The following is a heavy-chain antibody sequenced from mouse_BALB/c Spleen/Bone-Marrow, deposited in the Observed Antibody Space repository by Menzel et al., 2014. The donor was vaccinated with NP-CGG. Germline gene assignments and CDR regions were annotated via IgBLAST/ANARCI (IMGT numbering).Heavy chain of an antibody. CDR3: ARDKGRVFFDY. CDR1: GFTFTDYY. V-gene: IGHV7-3*02. Sequence: EVQLQESGGALVQPGGSLRPSCATSGFTFTDYYMNWVRQPPGKALEWLGFIRNKANGYTTEYSASVKGRFTISRDNSQSILYLQMNTLRAEDSATYYCARDKGRVFFDYRGQGTTLTVSS. CDR2: IRNKANGYTT. J-gene: IGHJ2*01.